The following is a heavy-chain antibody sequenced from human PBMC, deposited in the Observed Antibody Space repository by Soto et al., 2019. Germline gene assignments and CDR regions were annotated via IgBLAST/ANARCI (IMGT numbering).Heavy chain of an antibody. CDR1: GYTFTSYA. CDR2: INAGNGNT. J-gene: IGHJ2*01. Sequence: QVQLVQSGAEVKKPGASVKVSCKASGYTFTSYAMHWVRQAPGQRLEWMGWINAGNGNTKYSQKFQGRVTITRDTSASTAYMELSSLRSDDTAVYYCARVRGDYTVDWYFDLWGRGTLVTVSS. V-gene: IGHV1-3*01. D-gene: IGHD4-17*01. CDR3: ARVRGDYTVDWYFDL.